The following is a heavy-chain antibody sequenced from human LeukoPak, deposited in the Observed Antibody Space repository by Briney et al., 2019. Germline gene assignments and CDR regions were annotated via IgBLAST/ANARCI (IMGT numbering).Heavy chain of an antibody. Sequence: SETLSLTCNVSGGSITGHYWSWIRQPPGKGLEWIGYIYYKGNTNYDSSLKSRVTISVDTSKNQVSLKLSSVTAADTAVYYCARFIVAGSENYYYYYYYMDVWGKGTTVTVSS. CDR3: ARFIVAGSENYYYYYYYMDV. D-gene: IGHD6-19*01. J-gene: IGHJ6*03. V-gene: IGHV4-59*08. CDR2: IYYKGNT. CDR1: GGSITGHY.